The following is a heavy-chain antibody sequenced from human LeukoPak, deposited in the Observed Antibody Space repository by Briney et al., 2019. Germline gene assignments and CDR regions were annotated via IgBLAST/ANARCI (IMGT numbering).Heavy chain of an antibody. Sequence: SETLSLTCAVYGGSFSGYYWSWIRQPPGKGLEWIGEINHSGSTNYNPSLKSRVTISVDTSKNQFSLKLSSVTAADTAVYYCARRGVGIAAAGLDYWAQEPLVPFSS. CDR2: INHSGST. CDR3: ARRGVGIAAAGLDY. CDR1: GGSFSGYY. J-gene: IGHJ4*02. V-gene: IGHV4-34*01. D-gene: IGHD6-13*01.